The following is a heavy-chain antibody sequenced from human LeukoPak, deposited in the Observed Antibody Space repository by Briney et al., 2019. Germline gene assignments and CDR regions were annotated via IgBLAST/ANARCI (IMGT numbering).Heavy chain of an antibody. CDR1: GGSISSSSYY. J-gene: IGHJ4*02. Sequence: PSEALSLTCTVSGGSISSSSYYWGWIRQPPGKGLEWIGSIYYSGSTYYNPSLKSRVTISVDTSKNQFSLKLSSVTAADTAVYYCARESRVGAKGYWGKGTLVTVSS. CDR3: ARESRVGAKGY. V-gene: IGHV4-39*07. D-gene: IGHD1-26*01. CDR2: IYYSGST.